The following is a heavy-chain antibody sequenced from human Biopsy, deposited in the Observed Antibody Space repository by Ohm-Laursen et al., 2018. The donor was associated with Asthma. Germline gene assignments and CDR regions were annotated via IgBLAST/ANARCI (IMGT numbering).Heavy chain of an antibody. CDR1: GFAFDSYA. CDR3: AKRRGYSGHDNGY. Sequence: SLRLSCTASGFAFDSYAMYWVRQAPGKGLEWVAVISYDGNHKFYEDSVKGRFTISRDNSKNTLYLQMNSLRTEDTAVYYCAKRRGYSGHDNGYWGQGTPVIVSS. D-gene: IGHD5-12*01. V-gene: IGHV3-30*18. CDR2: ISYDGNHK. J-gene: IGHJ4*02.